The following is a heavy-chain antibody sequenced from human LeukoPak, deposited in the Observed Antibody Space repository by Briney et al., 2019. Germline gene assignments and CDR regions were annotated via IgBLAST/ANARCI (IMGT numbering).Heavy chain of an antibody. CDR1: GGSISSSRFY. CDR2: IYYSGST. Sequence: SETLSLTCTVSGGSISSSRFYWGWIRQPPGKGLGWIGSIYYSGSTYYNPSLKSRVTISVDTSKNQFSLKLNSVTAADTALYYCARRYYDFWSGYPHDAFDIWGQGTMVTVSS. V-gene: IGHV4-39*01. J-gene: IGHJ3*02. D-gene: IGHD3-3*01. CDR3: ARRYYDFWSGYPHDAFDI.